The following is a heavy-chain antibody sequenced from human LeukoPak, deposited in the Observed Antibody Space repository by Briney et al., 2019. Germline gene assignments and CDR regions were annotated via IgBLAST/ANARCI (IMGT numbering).Heavy chain of an antibody. CDR1: GFTVCSNY. V-gene: IGHV3-66*01. CDR3: VSSDSSGYYFFDY. CDR2: IYSGGST. D-gene: IGHD3-22*01. Sequence: GGSLRLSCAASGFTVCSNYMSWVRQAPGKGLEWVSVIYSGGSTYYADSVKGRFTISRDNSKNALYLQMNSLRAEDTAVYYCVSSDSSGYYFFDYWGQGTLVTVSS. J-gene: IGHJ4*02.